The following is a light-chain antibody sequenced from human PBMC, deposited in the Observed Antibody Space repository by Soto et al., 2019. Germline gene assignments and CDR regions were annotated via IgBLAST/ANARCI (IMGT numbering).Light chain of an antibody. CDR1: SSDFGNYNF. CDR3: CSYAGSSIVV. CDR2: EGY. J-gene: IGLJ2*01. Sequence: QSALTQPASVSGSPGQLITISCTGTSSDFGNYNFVSWYQQHPGKAPKLIIYEGYKRPSGVSSRFSGFKSGNTASLTLSGLQAEDEADYYCCSYAGSSIVVFGGGTKLTVL. V-gene: IGLV2-23*01.